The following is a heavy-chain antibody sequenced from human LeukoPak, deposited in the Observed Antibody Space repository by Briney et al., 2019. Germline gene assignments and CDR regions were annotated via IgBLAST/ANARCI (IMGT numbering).Heavy chain of an antibody. D-gene: IGHD3-22*01. CDR3: AAPLNYYDSSGYYSPPGY. CDR1: GFTFTSSA. CDR2: IVVGSGNT. V-gene: IGHV1-58*01. Sequence: SVKVSCKASGFTFTSSAVQWVRQARGQRLEWIGWIVVGSGNTNYAQKFQERVTITRDMSTSTAYMELSSLRSEDTAVHYCAAPLNYYDSSGYYSPPGYWGQGTLVTVSS. J-gene: IGHJ4*02.